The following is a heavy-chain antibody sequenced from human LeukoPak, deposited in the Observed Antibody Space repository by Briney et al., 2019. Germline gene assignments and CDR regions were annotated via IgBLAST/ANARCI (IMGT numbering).Heavy chain of an antibody. V-gene: IGHV3-30*02. CDR3: AKEPRLGYYYDISGFFDS. CDR1: GFTFSDYY. J-gene: IGHJ4*02. D-gene: IGHD3-22*01. Sequence: GGSLRLSCAASGFTFSDYYMSWVRQAPGKGLEWVGFIRFDGSDEHYADSLRGRFTISRDNSKNTLYLQMNNLGAEDTAVYFCAKEPRLGYYYDISGFFDSWGQGTPVTVSA. CDR2: IRFDGSDE.